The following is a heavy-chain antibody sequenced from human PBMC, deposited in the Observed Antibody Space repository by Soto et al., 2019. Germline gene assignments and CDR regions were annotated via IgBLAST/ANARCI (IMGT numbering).Heavy chain of an antibody. CDR2: INHSGST. CDR3: ARGRALRYFDWLSALTDY. D-gene: IGHD3-9*01. V-gene: IGHV4-34*01. Sequence: SETLSLTCAVYGGSFSGYYWSWIRQPPGKGLEWIGEINHSGSTNYNPSLKSRVTISVDTSKNQFSLKLSSVTAADTAVYYCARGRALRYFDWLSALTDYWGQGTLVTVSS. CDR1: GGSFSGYY. J-gene: IGHJ4*02.